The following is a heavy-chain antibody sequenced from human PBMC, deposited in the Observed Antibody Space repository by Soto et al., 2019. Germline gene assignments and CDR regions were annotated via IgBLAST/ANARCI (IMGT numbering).Heavy chain of an antibody. CDR1: GFSFRTYG. Sequence: QVQLVESGGGLVQPGTSLRLSCAVSGFSFRTYGFHWVRQPPGKGLQWVAVISPKGHSDSVEGRFTISRDNSKDTLYRQMNNLRAEDTAVYYCARDDAFANENAFDLWGQGTKVTVSS. D-gene: IGHD1-1*01. J-gene: IGHJ3*01. V-gene: IGHV3-33*01. CDR2: ISPK. CDR3: ARDDAFANENAFDL.